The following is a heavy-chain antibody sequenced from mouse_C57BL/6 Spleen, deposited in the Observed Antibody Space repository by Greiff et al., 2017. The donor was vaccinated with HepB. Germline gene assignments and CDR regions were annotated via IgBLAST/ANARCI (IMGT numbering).Heavy chain of an antibody. CDR1: GYAFSSSW. D-gene: IGHD4-1*01. J-gene: IGHJ3*01. V-gene: IGHV1-82*01. Sequence: VQLQQSGPELVKPGASVKISCKASGYAFSSSWMNWVKQRPGKGLEWIGRIYPGDGDTNYNGKFKGKATLTADKSSSTAYMQLSSLTSEDSAVYFCARGEAGTAFAYWGQGTLVTVSA. CDR2: IYPGDGDT. CDR3: ARGEAGTAFAY.